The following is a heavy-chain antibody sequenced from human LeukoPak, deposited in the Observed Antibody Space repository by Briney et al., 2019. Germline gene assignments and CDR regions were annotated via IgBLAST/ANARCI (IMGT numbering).Heavy chain of an antibody. V-gene: IGHV1-2*02. J-gene: IGHJ5*02. D-gene: IGHD2-2*01. CDR1: GYTFTDYY. CDR2: INPDNGGT. Sequence: ASVKVSCRASGYTFTDYYIHWVRQAPGQGLEWMGWINPDNGGTNYQGRVTMTRDTSIRTVYMDLSRLRSDDKAVFYCTREARVGNWFDPWGQGTQVTVSS. CDR3: TREARVGNWFDP.